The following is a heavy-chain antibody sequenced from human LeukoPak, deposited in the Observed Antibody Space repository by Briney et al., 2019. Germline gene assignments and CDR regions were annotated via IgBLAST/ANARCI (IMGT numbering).Heavy chain of an antibody. CDR2: INPNSGGT. CDR1: GYTFTGYY. V-gene: IGHV1-2*02. J-gene: IGHJ3*02. Sequence: ASVKVSCKASGYTFTGYYMHWVRQAPGQGLEWMGWINPNSGGTNYAQKFQGRVTMTRDTSISTAYMELSRLRSDDTAVYYCARGVGNGGSGEAFDIWGQGTMVTVSS. CDR3: ARGVGNGGSGEAFDI. D-gene: IGHD2-15*01.